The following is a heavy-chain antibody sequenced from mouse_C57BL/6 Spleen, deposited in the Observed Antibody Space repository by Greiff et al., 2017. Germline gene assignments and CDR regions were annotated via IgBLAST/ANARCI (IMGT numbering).Heavy chain of an antibody. V-gene: IGHV5-17*01. Sequence: DVMLVESGGGLVKPGGSLKLSCAASGFTFSDYGMHWVRQAPEKGLEWVAYISSGSSTIYYADTVKGRFTISRDNAKNTLFLQMTSLRSEDTAMYYCARGIGYPHYYAMDYWGQGTSVTVSS. CDR3: ARGIGYPHYYAMDY. CDR1: GFTFSDYG. D-gene: IGHD2-2*01. J-gene: IGHJ4*01. CDR2: ISSGSSTI.